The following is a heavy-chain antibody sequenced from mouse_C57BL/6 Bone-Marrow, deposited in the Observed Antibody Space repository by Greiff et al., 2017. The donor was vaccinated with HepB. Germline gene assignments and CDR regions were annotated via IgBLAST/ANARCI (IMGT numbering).Heavy chain of an antibody. D-gene: IGHD3-1*01. CDR1: GFSFNTSA. V-gene: IGHV10-1*01. Sequence: EVKLVESGGGLVQPKGSLKLSCAASGFSFNTSAMHWVRQAPGQGLEWVARIRSKSNNYATYYADSVKDRFTISRDDSESMLHLQMNNWKTEDTARYYCVRQVGRRVRAGIFDDWGQGTTLTVSS. CDR2: IRSKSNNYAT. J-gene: IGHJ2*01. CDR3: VRQVGRRVRAGIFDD.